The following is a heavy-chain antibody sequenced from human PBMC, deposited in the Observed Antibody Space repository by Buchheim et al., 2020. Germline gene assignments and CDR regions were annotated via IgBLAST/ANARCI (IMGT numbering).Heavy chain of an antibody. CDR1: GFTFSSYG. CDR2: ISYDGSNK. V-gene: IGHV3-30*18. CDR3: AKDWYGALDY. D-gene: IGHD4-17*01. J-gene: IGHJ4*02. Sequence: QVQLVESGGGVVQPGRSLRLSCAASGFTFSSYGMHWVRQAPGKGLEWVAVISYDGSNKYYADSVKGRFTISRDNSKTTLYLQMNSLRAEDTAVYYCAKDWYGALDYWGQGTL.